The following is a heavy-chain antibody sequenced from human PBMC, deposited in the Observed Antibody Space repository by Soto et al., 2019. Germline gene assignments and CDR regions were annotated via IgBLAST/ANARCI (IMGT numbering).Heavy chain of an antibody. Sequence: GGSLRLSCAASGFTFDDYTMHWVRQAPGKGLEWVSLISWDGGSTYYADSVKGRFTISRDNGKNSLYLQMNSLRTEDTALYYCAKDSMVRGVKAHYYYYGMDVWGQGTTVTVSS. D-gene: IGHD3-10*01. V-gene: IGHV3-43*01. CDR3: AKDSMVRGVKAHYYYYGMDV. CDR1: GFTFDDYT. J-gene: IGHJ6*02. CDR2: ISWDGGST.